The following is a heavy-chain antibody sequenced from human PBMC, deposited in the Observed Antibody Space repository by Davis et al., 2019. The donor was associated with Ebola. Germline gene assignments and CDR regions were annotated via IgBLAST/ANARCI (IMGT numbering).Heavy chain of an antibody. CDR1: GFTFSSYG. CDR2: ISYDGSNK. V-gene: IGHV3-30*03. Sequence: GESLKISCAASGFTFSSYGMHWVRQAPGKGLEWVAVISYDGSNKYYADSVKGRFTISRDNAKNSLYLQMNSLRAEDTAVYYCARDLGNSGSYYNAFDIWGQGTMVTVSS. CDR3: ARDLGNSGSYYNAFDI. J-gene: IGHJ3*02. D-gene: IGHD1-26*01.